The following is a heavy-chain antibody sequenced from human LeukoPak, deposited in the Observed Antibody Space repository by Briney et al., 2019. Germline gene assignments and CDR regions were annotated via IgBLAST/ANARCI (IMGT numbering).Heavy chain of an antibody. Sequence: PGGSLRLSCAASGFTFSSYAMHWVRQAPGKGLEWVAVISYDGSNKYYADSVKGRFTISRDNSKNTLYLQMNSLRAEDTAVYYCARERCSGGSCYPGYYFDYWGQGTLVTVSS. D-gene: IGHD2-15*01. CDR1: GFTFSSYA. J-gene: IGHJ4*02. V-gene: IGHV3-30-3*01. CDR3: ARERCSGGSCYPGYYFDY. CDR2: ISYDGSNK.